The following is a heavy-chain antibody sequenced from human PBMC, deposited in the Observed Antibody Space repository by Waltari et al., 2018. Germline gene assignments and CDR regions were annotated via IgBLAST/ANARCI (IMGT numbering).Heavy chain of an antibody. J-gene: IGHJ4*02. CDR1: GFTFSSYS. CDR2: ISSSSSTI. D-gene: IGHD3-16*01. CDR3: ARVSGGVADY. Sequence: EVQLVESGGGLVQPGGSLRLSCAASGFTFSSYSMNWVRQAPGKGLEWVSYISSSSSTIYYADSVKGRFTISRDNAKNSLYLQMNSRRAEDTAVYYCARVSGGVADYWGQGTLVTVSS. V-gene: IGHV3-48*04.